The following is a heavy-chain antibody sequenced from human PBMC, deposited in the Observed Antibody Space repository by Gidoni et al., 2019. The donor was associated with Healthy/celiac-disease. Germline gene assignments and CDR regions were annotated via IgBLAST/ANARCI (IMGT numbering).Heavy chain of an antibody. Sequence: GGGVVHPGRSLRLSCAASGFTFSSYGMHWVRQAPGKGLEWVAVIWYDGSNKYYADSVKGRFTISRDNSKNTLYLQMNSLRAEDTAVYYCSARPANYYYGMDVWGQGTTVTVSS. CDR2: IWYDGSNK. D-gene: IGHD6-6*01. V-gene: IGHV3-33*01. CDR3: SARPANYYYGMDV. J-gene: IGHJ6*02. CDR1: GFTFSSYG.